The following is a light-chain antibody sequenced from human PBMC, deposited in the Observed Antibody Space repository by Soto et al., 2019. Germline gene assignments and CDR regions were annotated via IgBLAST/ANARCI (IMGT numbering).Light chain of an antibody. CDR1: QSISDN. Sequence: DIVMTQSPAILSVSLGERATLSCLASQSISDNLPLYQQRSGQAPRLLIYGASTRATGVPARFSGSGSGTEFTLTISSLQSDDFAICYYQQYKSWPPLTFGGGPKVE. CDR3: QQYKSWPPLT. CDR2: GAS. V-gene: IGKV3-15*01. J-gene: IGKJ4*01.